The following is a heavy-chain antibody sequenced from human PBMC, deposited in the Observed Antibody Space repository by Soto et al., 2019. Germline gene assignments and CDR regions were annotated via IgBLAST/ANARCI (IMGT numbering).Heavy chain of an antibody. D-gene: IGHD4-17*01. CDR3: ARSPVFMDYRYWYFDL. CDR1: GGSISSSSYY. CDR2: IYYSGST. V-gene: IGHV4-39*01. J-gene: IGHJ2*01. Sequence: QLQLQESGPGLVKPSETLSLTCTVSGGSISSSSYYWGWIRQPPGKGLEWIGSIYYSGSTYYNPSLKSRVTLSVDTSKNQFSLKLSSVTAADTAVYYCARSPVFMDYRYWYFDLWGRGTLVTVSS.